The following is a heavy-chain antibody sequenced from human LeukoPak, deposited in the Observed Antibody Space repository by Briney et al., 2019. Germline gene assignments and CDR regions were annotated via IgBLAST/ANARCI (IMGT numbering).Heavy chain of an antibody. CDR3: ARGRGAANDAFDI. CDR2: IYSGSIT. J-gene: IGHJ3*02. D-gene: IGHD3-10*01. CDR1: GFTVSSDY. Sequence: GGSLRLSCAASGFTVSSDYMSWVRQAPGKGLEWVSVIYSGSITSYADSVKGRFTISRHNSKNTLYLQMNSLRADDTAVYYCARGRGAANDAFDIWGQGTMVTVSS. V-gene: IGHV3-53*04.